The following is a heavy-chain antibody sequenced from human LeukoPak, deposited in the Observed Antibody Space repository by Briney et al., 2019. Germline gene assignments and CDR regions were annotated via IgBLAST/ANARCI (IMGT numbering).Heavy chain of an antibody. Sequence: GGSLRLSCAASGFTFSSYEMNWVRQAPGKGLEWVSYISSSGSTTHYADSVRGRFTISRDNAKKSLYLQMDSLRAEDTAVYYCARDNYDSSGYYFDWGQGTLVTVSS. CDR3: ARDNYDSSGYYFD. D-gene: IGHD3-22*01. CDR1: GFTFSSYE. V-gene: IGHV3-48*03. J-gene: IGHJ4*02. CDR2: ISSSGSTT.